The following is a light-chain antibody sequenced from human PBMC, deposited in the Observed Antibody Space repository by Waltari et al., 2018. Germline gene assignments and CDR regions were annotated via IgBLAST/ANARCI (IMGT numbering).Light chain of an antibody. CDR2: AAS. J-gene: IGKJ1*01. CDR1: EALGIF. Sequence: DIQMTQSPSSLSASVGDTVTISCRAREALGIFLAWFQQNPGKAPKLLISAASTLQLGVPSRFSGSGSGSEFTLTISGLQAEDVGTYYCQKYNSAPGTFGPGTKVEIK. CDR3: QKYNSAPGT. V-gene: IGKV1-27*01.